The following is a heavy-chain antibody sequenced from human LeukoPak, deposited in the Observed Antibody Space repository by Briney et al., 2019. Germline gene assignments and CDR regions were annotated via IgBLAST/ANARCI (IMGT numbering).Heavy chain of an antibody. J-gene: IGHJ5*02. Sequence: ASVKVSCKASGYTFTSYAMNWVRQAPGQGLEWMGWINTNTGNPTYAQGFTGRFVFSLDTSVSTAYQQISSLKAEDTAVYYCARAXXPRHXRFNWFDPWGQGTLVTVSS. V-gene: IGHV7-4-1*02. CDR2: INTNTGNP. CDR3: ARAXXPRHXRFNWFDP. CDR1: GYTFTSYA. D-gene: IGHD6-25*01.